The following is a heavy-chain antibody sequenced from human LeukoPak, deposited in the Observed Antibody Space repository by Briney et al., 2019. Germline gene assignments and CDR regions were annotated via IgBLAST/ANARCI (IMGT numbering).Heavy chain of an antibody. V-gene: IGHV3-21*01. CDR1: GFTFSSYS. D-gene: IGHD1-26*01. J-gene: IGHJ4*02. Sequence: GGSLRLSCAASGFTFSSYSMNWVRQAPGKGLEWVSSISSSSSYIYYADSVKGRFTISRDNAKNSLYLQMNSLRAEDTAVYYCTRDSASYFRFVYWGQGTLVTVSS. CDR2: ISSSSSYI. CDR3: TRDSASYFRFVY.